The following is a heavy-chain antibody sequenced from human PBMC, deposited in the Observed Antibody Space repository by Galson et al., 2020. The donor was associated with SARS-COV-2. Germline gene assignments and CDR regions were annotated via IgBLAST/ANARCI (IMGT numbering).Heavy chain of an antibody. CDR2: ISTYNGDT. CDR1: GYTFTSFG. D-gene: IGHD3-22*01. J-gene: IGHJ4*02. Sequence: ASVKVSCKASGYTFTSFGISWVRQAPGQGLKWMGWISTYNGDTKYAQKFQGRVSVTTDRSTSTAYMDLRSLTSDDTAVYYCARDTVDRRSIRGLDSWGQGTLLTVSA. CDR3: ARDTVDRRSIRGLDS. V-gene: IGHV1-18*01.